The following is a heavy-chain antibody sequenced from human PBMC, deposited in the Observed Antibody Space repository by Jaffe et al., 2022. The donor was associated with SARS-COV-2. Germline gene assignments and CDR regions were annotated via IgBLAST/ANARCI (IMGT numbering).Heavy chain of an antibody. Sequence: EVQLVESGGDLVQPGGSLRLSCAASGFTFSNHWMHWVRHVPGKGLEWVSRVNSDETSTTYATSVKGRFTNSRDNAKNTLYLQMNSLRAEDTAVYYCARGRDIVGAKGLDYWGQGTLVTVSS. CDR1: GFTFSNHW. CDR2: VNSDETST. J-gene: IGHJ4*02. D-gene: IGHD1-26*01. V-gene: IGHV3-74*01. CDR3: ARGRDIVGAKGLDY.